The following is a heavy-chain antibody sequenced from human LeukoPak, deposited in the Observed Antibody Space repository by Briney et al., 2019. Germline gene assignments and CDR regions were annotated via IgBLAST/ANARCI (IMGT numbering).Heavy chain of an antibody. D-gene: IGHD3-22*01. J-gene: IGHJ4*02. V-gene: IGHV4-30-4*08. CDR1: GGSISSGDYY. Sequence: KTSQTLSLTCTVSGGSISSGDYYWSWIRQPPGKGLEWIGEINHSGSTNYNPSLKSRVTISVDTSKNQFSLKLSSVTAADTAVYYCARGGYSYFDYWGQGTLVTVSS. CDR3: ARGGYSYFDY. CDR2: INHSGST.